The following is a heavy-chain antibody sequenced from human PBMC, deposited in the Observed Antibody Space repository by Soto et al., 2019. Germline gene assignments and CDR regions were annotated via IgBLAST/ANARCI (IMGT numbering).Heavy chain of an antibody. CDR1: GFTFNNYA. J-gene: IGHJ4*02. V-gene: IGHV3-23*01. Sequence: EVQLLDSGGGLVQPGGSLGLSCAASGFTFNNYAMNWVRQAPGMGLEWVATISNTGGGTYYADSVKGRFTISRGNSKNTLYLQMSSLRVEDTAVYYCAKDRLAGNFDYWGQGTQVTVSS. CDR3: AKDRLAGNFDY. CDR2: ISNTGGGT.